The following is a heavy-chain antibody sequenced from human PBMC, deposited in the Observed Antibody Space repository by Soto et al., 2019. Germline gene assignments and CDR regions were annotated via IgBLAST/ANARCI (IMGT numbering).Heavy chain of an antibody. Sequence: QVQLQESGPGLVKPSQTLSLTCTVSGGPISSGGYYWSWIRQHPGKGREWIGYIYYSGSTNYNPSPKSRVTISVDTSKHQFSLKLSSVTAADTAVYSCASRLQNYYGMDVWGQGTTVTVSS. J-gene: IGHJ6*02. CDR2: IYYSGST. CDR1: GGPISSGGYY. CDR3: ASRLQNYYGMDV. V-gene: IGHV4-31*03. D-gene: IGHD4-4*01.